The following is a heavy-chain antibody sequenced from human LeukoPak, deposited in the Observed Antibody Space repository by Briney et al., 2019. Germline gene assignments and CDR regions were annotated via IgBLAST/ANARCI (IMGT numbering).Heavy chain of an antibody. Sequence: SETLSLTCAVYGGSFSGYYWSWIRQPPGKGLEWIGEINHSGSTNYNPSLKSRVTISVDTSKNQFSLKLSSVTAADTAVYYCARDRVIRGAVRYFDSWGQGTLVTVSS. J-gene: IGHJ4*02. D-gene: IGHD3-10*01. CDR2: INHSGST. CDR3: ARDRVIRGAVRYFDS. CDR1: GGSFSGYY. V-gene: IGHV4-34*01.